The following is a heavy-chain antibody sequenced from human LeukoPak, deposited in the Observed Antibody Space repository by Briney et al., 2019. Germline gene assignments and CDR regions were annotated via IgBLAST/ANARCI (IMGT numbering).Heavy chain of an antibody. CDR1: GGSFSGYY. V-gene: IGHV4-34*01. D-gene: IGHD6-13*01. Sequence: SETLSLTCAVYGGSFSGYYWSWIRQPPGKGLEWIGEINHSGSTNYNPSLKSRVTISVDTSKNQFSLKLSSVTAADTAVYYCARFGYSSSWYVAANYFDYWGQGTLVTVSS. CDR2: INHSGST. CDR3: ARFGYSSSWYVAANYFDY. J-gene: IGHJ4*02.